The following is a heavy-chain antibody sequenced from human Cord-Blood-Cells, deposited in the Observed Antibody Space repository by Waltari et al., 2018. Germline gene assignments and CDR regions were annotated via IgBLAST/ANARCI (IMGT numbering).Heavy chain of an antibody. D-gene: IGHD3-16*01. CDR2: INPNRGGT. CDR1: GYTFTGYY. J-gene: IGHJ4*02. Sequence: QVQLVQSGAEVKKPGASVKVSCKASGYTFTGYYMHWVRQAPGQGLEWMGWINPNRGGTTYAQKLQGRVTMTRDTSISTAYMGLSRLGSDDTAVYYCAREPGGKGGDYWGQGTLVTVSS. CDR3: AREPGGKGGDY. V-gene: IGHV1-2*02.